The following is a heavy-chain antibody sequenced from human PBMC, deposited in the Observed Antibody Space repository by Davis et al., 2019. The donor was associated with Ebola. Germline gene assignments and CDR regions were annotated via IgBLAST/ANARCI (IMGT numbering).Heavy chain of an antibody. V-gene: IGHV3-30*04. CDR1: GFPFSNYS. J-gene: IGHJ5*02. Sequence: PGGSLRLSCAASGFPFSNYSMHWVRQAPGKGLEWVAWISISERKIFYAASVKGRFTISRDNSENTLYLQMNSLTADDPAVYFCARAVFPEVLESWGQGTPVTVSS. D-gene: IGHD3-3*01. CDR3: ARAVFPEVLES. CDR2: ISISERKI.